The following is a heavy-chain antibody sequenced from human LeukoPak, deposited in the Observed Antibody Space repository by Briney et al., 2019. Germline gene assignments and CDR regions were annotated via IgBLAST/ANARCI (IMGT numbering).Heavy chain of an antibody. CDR3: AKEGGPSGYSPCDS. D-gene: IGHD5-18*01. CDR2: MSSGYGGT. CDR1: GFTFGSYA. J-gene: IGHJ5*01. Sequence: GGSLRLSCAASGFTFGSYAMSWVRQAPRKGLEWVSAMSSGYGGTYYADSVKGRFTISRDNSKNTQYLQMNSLSVEDTALYYCAKEGGPSGYSPCDSWGQGTLVTVSS. V-gene: IGHV3-23*01.